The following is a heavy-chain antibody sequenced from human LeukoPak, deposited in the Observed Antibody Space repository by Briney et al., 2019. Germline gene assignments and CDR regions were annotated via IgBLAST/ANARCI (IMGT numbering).Heavy chain of an antibody. D-gene: IGHD1-26*01. CDR2: ISWDGGTT. V-gene: IGHV3-43D*04. J-gene: IGHJ4*02. CDR1: GFTFDDYG. CDR3: AKKGEGYYFDY. Sequence: PGGSLRLSCAASGFTFDDYGVHWVRQPPGKGLEWVSLISWDGGTTYYADSVKGRFTISRDNSKNSLYLQMNSLRAEDTALYYCAKKGEGYYFDYWGQGTLVTVSS.